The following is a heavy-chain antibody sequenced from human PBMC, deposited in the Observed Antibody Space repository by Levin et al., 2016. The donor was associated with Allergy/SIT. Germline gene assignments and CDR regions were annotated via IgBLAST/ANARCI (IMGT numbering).Heavy chain of an antibody. D-gene: IGHD6-13*01. J-gene: IGHJ6*03. CDR3: ARTYSRQRGPYYYYYMDV. CDR1: GGSISSSNW. Sequence: SETLSLTCAVSGGSISSSNWWSWVRQPPGKGLEWIGEIYHSGSTNYNPSLKSRVTISVDKSKNQFSLKLSSVTAADTAVYYCARTYSRQRGPYYYYYMDVWGKGTTVTVSS. V-gene: IGHV4-4*02. CDR2: IYHSGST.